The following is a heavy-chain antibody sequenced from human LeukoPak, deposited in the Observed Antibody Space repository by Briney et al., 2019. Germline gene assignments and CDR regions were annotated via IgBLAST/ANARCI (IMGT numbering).Heavy chain of an antibody. CDR1: GGTFSSYT. V-gene: IGHV1-69*04. D-gene: IGHD6-19*01. Sequence: SVKVSCKASGGTFSSYTISWVRQAPGQGLEWMGRIIPILGIANYAQKFQGRVTITADESTSTAYMELSSLRSEDTAVHYCARDLSWVAGILDYWGQGTLVTVSS. CDR3: ARDLSWVAGILDY. J-gene: IGHJ4*02. CDR2: IIPILGIA.